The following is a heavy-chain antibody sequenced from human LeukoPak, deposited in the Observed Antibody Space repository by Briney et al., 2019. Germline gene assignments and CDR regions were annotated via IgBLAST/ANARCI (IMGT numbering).Heavy chain of an antibody. CDR2: IYYSGST. CDR1: GGSISSSSYY. V-gene: IGHV4-39*01. CDR3: ARRSIFGVVIGYYFDY. Sequence: PSETLSLTCTVSGGSISSSSYYWGWIRQPPGKGLEWIGSIYYSGSTYYNPSLKSRVTISVDTSKNQFSLKLSSVTAADTAVYCCARRSIFGVVIGYYFDYWGQGTLVTVSS. D-gene: IGHD3-3*01. J-gene: IGHJ4*02.